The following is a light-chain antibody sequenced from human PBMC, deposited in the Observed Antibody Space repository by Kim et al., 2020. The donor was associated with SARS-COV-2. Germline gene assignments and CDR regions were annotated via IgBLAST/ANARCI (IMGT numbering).Light chain of an antibody. CDR2: DAS. Sequence: ASVGDRVTITCRASQSISKLLAWYQQKPGKAPKLLIYDASGLESGVPSRFSGSGSGTEFTLTISSLQPDDFATYYCQQYNSYSLTFGGGTKVDIK. V-gene: IGKV1-5*01. J-gene: IGKJ4*01. CDR1: QSISKL. CDR3: QQYNSYSLT.